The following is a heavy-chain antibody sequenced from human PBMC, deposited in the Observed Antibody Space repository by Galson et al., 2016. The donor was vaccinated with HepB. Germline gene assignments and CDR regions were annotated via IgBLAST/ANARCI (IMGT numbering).Heavy chain of an antibody. CDR3: ARGKRPPRSSHYGYKWFDW. D-gene: IGHD3-3*01. J-gene: IGHJ5*01. V-gene: IGHV4-39*07. CDR2: VSGRGTT. CDR1: GGSIISGGYY. Sequence: ETLSLTCTVSGGSIISGGYYWTWIRQPPGKGLEWIGEVSGRGTTNHNPSFKTRGTVSIDTSKKQFFLRLNSLTDADTAMYFCARGKRPPRSSHYGYKWFDWWGQGTLVVVSS.